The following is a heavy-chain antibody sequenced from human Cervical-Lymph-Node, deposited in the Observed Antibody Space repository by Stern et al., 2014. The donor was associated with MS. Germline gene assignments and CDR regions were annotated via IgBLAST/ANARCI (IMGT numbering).Heavy chain of an antibody. V-gene: IGHV3-23*04. Sequence: EMQLVESGGNLVQPGGSLRLSCAASGFTFSSFAMTWVRQAPGTGLEWVDAIGGTSAGTHDAYSVKGRFTISRDNFRTTLFLQMNSLRAEDTAVYYCAKLCISIDVIAPHHFDNWGQGTLVTVSS. J-gene: IGHJ4*02. CDR1: GFTFSSFA. CDR3: AKLCISIDVIAPHHFDN. CDR2: IGGTSAGT. D-gene: IGHD2-21*01.